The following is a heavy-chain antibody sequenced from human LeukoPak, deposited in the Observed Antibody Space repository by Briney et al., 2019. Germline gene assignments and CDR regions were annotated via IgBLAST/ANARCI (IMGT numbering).Heavy chain of an antibody. CDR1: GFSLSTPG. V-gene: IGHV3-30*03. CDR2: ISNDGDKQ. J-gene: IGHJ5*02. Sequence: GGSLRLSCAASGFSLSTPGMHWVRQAPGKGLEWVAVISNDGDKQSYAASVKGRFTISRDNSKNTLYLEINSLTAEDTAVYYCLRGARDDYGDYYSWFDPWGQGTLVTVSS. CDR3: LRGARDDYGDYYSWFDP. D-gene: IGHD4-17*01.